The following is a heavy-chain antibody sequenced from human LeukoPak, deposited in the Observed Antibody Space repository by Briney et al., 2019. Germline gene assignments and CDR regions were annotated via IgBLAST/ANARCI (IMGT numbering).Heavy chain of an antibody. Sequence: SVKVSCKASGYTFTDNYIHWVRQAPGQGLEWMGGIIPIFGTANYAQKFQGRVTITTDESTSTAYMELSSLRSKDTAVYYCARVLGYCSSTSCYFDYWGQGTLVTVSS. CDR1: GYTFTDNY. J-gene: IGHJ4*02. D-gene: IGHD2-2*01. V-gene: IGHV1-69*05. CDR2: IIPIFGTA. CDR3: ARVLGYCSSTSCYFDY.